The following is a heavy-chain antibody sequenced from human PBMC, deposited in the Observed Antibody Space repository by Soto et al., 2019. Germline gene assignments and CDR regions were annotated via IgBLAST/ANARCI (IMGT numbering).Heavy chain of an antibody. J-gene: IGHJ4*02. Sequence: LRLSCAASGFSFSSDGMHWVSQAPGKGLEWVAAITYDGSNNYYADSVKGRFTISRDNSNDTLYLQMNSLRAEDTAVYYCAKGHYGDYSSVFAFWGQGTLVTVSS. CDR3: AKGHYGDYSSVFAF. CDR1: GFSFSSDG. D-gene: IGHD4-17*01. V-gene: IGHV3-30*18. CDR2: ITYDGSNN.